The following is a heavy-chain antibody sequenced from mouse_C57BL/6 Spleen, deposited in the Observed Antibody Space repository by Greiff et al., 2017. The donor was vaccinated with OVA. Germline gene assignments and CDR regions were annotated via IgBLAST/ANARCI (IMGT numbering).Heavy chain of an antibody. J-gene: IGHJ2*01. V-gene: IGHV1-15*01. CDR3: TRPYSNYPFDY. CDR1: GYTFTDYE. Sequence: QVQLQQSGAELVRPGASVTLSCKASGYTFTDYEMHWVKQTPVHGLEWIGAIDPETGGTAYNQKFKGKAILTADKSSSTAYMELRSLTSEDSAVYYCTRPYSNYPFDYWGQGTTLTVSS. D-gene: IGHD2-5*01. CDR2: IDPETGGT.